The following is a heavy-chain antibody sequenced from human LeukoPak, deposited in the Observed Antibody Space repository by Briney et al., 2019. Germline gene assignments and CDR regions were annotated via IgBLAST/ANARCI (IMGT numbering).Heavy chain of an antibody. CDR3: ARVPSSSEAFDI. CDR2: ISYDGSNK. Sequence: GRSLRLSCAASGFTFSSYAMHWVRQAPGKGLEWVAVISYDGSNKYYADSVKGRFTISRDNSKNTLYLQMNSLRAEDTAVYYCARVPSSSEAFDIWGQGTMVTVSS. V-gene: IGHV3-30-3*01. J-gene: IGHJ3*02. CDR1: GFTFSSYA. D-gene: IGHD6-6*01.